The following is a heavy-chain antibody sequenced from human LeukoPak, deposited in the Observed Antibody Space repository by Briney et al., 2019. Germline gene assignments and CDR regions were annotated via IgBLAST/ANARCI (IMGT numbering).Heavy chain of an antibody. V-gene: IGHV3-48*03. CDR3: ARSSSYDAFDI. J-gene: IGHJ3*02. CDR2: ISSSGSTI. D-gene: IGHD6-19*01. Sequence: GGSLRLSCAASGFTFSSYEMNWVRQAPGKGLEWVSYISSSGSTIYYADSVKGRFTISRDNAKNSLYLQMNSLRAEDTAVYYCARSSSYDAFDIWGQGTMVTVSS. CDR1: GFTFSSYE.